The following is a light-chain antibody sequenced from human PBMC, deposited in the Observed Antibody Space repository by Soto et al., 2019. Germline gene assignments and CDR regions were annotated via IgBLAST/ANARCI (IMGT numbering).Light chain of an antibody. Sequence: QSALTQPASVSGSPGQSITISCTGTSSDVGGYNFVSWYQQHPGKAPRLIIYEVSSRPSEVSYRFSGSKSGNTASLTISGLQAEDEADYYCSSYTLRNTLVLFGGGTQLTVL. CDR3: SSYTLRNTLVL. CDR1: SSDVGGYNF. V-gene: IGLV2-14*01. J-gene: IGLJ3*02. CDR2: EVS.